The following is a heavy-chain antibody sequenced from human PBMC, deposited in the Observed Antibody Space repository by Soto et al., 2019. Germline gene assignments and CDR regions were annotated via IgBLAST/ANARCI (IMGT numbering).Heavy chain of an antibody. CDR1: GYTFTSYG. CDR3: GYGTDYYMDV. J-gene: IGHJ6*03. Sequence: ASVKVSCKASGYTFTSYGISWVRQAPGQGLEWMGWISAYNGNTNYAQKLQGRVTMTTDTSTSTAYIELRSLRSDDTAVYDCGYGTDYYMDVWGKVNTVTVSS. D-gene: IGHD5-12*01. CDR2: ISAYNGNT. V-gene: IGHV1-18*01.